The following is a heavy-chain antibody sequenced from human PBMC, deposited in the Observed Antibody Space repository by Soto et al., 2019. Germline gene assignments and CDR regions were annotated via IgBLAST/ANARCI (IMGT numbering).Heavy chain of an antibody. Sequence: QVHLVQSGAEVKKPGASVTVSCKTSGYTFSNYGINWVRQAPGQGLEWMGWISGYNGNTNYAQTVQGRVTMTTYTSTGTVYMELRSLKSDDTAIYYCSRFIMVGGWFDPNYYHGMDVWGQGTTVTVSS. D-gene: IGHD6-19*01. V-gene: IGHV1-18*01. J-gene: IGHJ6*02. CDR3: SRFIMVGGWFDPNYYHGMDV. CDR2: ISGYNGNT. CDR1: GYTFSNYG.